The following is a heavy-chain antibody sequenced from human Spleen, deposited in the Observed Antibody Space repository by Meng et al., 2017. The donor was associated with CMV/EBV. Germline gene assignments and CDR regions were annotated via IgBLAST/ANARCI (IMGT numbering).Heavy chain of an antibody. CDR3: ARVGDPSVPYYFDF. Sequence: SETLSLTCTVSRDSMSSYGYNWSWIRQPPGEGLEWIGYIHSTGSTYYNPSLKGRIAISIDTSRNQFSLELTSVTAADTAIYYCARVGDPSVPYYFDFWGPGTLVTVS. J-gene: IGHJ4*02. CDR1: RDSMSSYGYN. V-gene: IGHV4-30-4*08. D-gene: IGHD3-16*01. CDR2: IHSTGST.